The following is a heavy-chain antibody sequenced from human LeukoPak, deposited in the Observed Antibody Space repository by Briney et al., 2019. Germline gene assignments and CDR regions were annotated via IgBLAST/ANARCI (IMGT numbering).Heavy chain of an antibody. CDR3: SRSYYSSSWYYFDH. J-gene: IGHJ4*02. CDR2: ISIGDGRT. Sequence: ASVKVSCKTSGYTFNDFGITWVRQAPGQGLEWMGWISIGDGRTHYGRKFQDRVSMTREMSSNTAFLELSSLRSDDTAFYFCSRSYYSSSWYYFDHWGQGTLVTVSS. D-gene: IGHD2-15*01. V-gene: IGHV1-18*01. CDR1: GYTFNDFG.